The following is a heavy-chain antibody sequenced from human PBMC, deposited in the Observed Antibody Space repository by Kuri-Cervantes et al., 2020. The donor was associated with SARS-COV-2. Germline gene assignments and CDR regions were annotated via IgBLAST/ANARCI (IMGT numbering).Heavy chain of an antibody. CDR3: QSFGGVIVQN. J-gene: IGHJ4*02. CDR1: GFTFSSYA. CDR2: ISYDGSNK. V-gene: IGHV3-30-3*01. D-gene: IGHD3-16*02. Sequence: GESLKSSCAASGFTFSSYAMHWVRQAPGKGLEWVAVISYDGSNKYYADSVKGRFTISRDNSKNTLYLQMNSLRAEDTAVYYCQSFGGVIVQNWGQGTLVTVSS.